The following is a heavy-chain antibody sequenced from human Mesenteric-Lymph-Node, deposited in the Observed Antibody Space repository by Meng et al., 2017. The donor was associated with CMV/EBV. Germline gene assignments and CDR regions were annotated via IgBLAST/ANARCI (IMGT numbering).Heavy chain of an antibody. V-gene: IGHV4-39*01. J-gene: IGHJ5*02. CDR1: VGSISSSSYY. Sequence: QLQLQDSVPGLVKPSETLSFTGTCSVGSISSSSYYWGWIRQPPGKGLEWIGSIYYSGSTYYNPSLKSRVTISVDTSKNQFSLKLSSVTAADTAVYYCARPHYYGSGSSPWFDPWGQGTLVTVSS. CDR3: ARPHYYGSGSSPWFDP. CDR2: IYYSGST. D-gene: IGHD3-10*01.